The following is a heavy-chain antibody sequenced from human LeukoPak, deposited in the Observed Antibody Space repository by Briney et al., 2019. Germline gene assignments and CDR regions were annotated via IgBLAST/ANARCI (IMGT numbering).Heavy chain of an antibody. Sequence: PSETLSLTCTVSGGGSISTHYWSWIRQPPGKGLEWIGYMYDSWSTKDNPSLKSRITLSVDTSKNQFSLRLSSVTAADTAVYYCATIKRGNIYGYFDFWGQGILVTVSS. CDR1: GGGSISTHY. CDR2: MYDSWST. V-gene: IGHV4-59*11. J-gene: IGHJ4*02. D-gene: IGHD5-18*01. CDR3: ATIKRGNIYGYFDF.